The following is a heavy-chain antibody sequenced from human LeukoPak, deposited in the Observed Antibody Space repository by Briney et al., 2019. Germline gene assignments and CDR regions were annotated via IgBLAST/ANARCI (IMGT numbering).Heavy chain of an antibody. J-gene: IGHJ6*03. CDR1: GFTVSSNY. D-gene: IGHD2-2*03. CDR3: ARIFGYCSSTSCYSEDYYYYMDV. V-gene: IGHV3-66*02. Sequence: GGSLRLSCAASGFTVSSNYMSWVRQAPGKGLEWVSVIFSVGSTYYADSVKGRFTISRDNSKNTLYLQMNSLRAEDTAVYYCARIFGYCSSTSCYSEDYYYYMDVWGKGTTVTVSS. CDR2: IFSVGST.